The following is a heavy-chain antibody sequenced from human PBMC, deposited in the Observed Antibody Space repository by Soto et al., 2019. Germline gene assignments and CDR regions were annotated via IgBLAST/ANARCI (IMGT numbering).Heavy chain of an antibody. D-gene: IGHD2-2*01. Sequence: QVQLQESGPGLVKPSETLSLTCSVSGVSTSNHYWTWIRKPPGQGPEWIGCIYYRGTTNYNASLNSRITISIDTSKNQFSLRLTSVTTADTAVYYCARGGGSPYHDHEFDYWGQEILVTVSS. CDR3: ARGGGSPYHDHEFDY. CDR1: GVSTSNHY. J-gene: IGHJ4*02. CDR2: IYYRGTT. V-gene: IGHV4-59*11.